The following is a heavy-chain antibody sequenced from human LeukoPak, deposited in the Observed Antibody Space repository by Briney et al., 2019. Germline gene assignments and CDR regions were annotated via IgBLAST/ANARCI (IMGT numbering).Heavy chain of an antibody. J-gene: IGHJ4*02. D-gene: IGHD1-1*01. CDR3: ARVGATGTADY. V-gene: IGHV3-11*06. CDR1: GFTFSDYY. CDR2: ISKSGSDT. Sequence: PGGSLRLSCAAFGFTFSDYYMSWIRQAPGKGLEWVSYISKSGSDTNLADSVKGRFTIYRDNAKNSLYLQMNSMRAEDTAVYYCARVGATGTADYWGQGTLVTVSS.